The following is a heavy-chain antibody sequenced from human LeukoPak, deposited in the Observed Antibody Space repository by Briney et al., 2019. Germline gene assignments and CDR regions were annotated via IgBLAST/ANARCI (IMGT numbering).Heavy chain of an antibody. D-gene: IGHD1-26*01. CDR3: ARPISGSYGNYNWFDP. CDR1: GGSISSSSYY. Sequence: SETLSLTCTVSGGSISSSSYYWGWIRQPPGKGLEWIGSIYYSGSTYYNPSLKSRVTISVDTSKNQFSLKLSSVTAADTAVYYCARPISGSYGNYNWFDPWGQGTLVTVSS. J-gene: IGHJ5*02. CDR2: IYYSGST. V-gene: IGHV4-39*01.